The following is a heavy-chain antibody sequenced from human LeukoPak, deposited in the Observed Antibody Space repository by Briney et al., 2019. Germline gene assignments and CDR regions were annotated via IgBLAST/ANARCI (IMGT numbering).Heavy chain of an antibody. J-gene: IGHJ6*02. Sequence: SETLSLTCTVSGGSISSYYWSWIRQPAGKGLEWIGRIYTSGSTNYNPSLKSRVTMSVDTSKNQFSLKLSSVAAADTAVYYCARDQSVHCSSTSCYAGMDVWGQGTTVTVSS. V-gene: IGHV4-4*07. CDR3: ARDQSVHCSSTSCYAGMDV. CDR1: GGSISSYY. D-gene: IGHD2-2*01. CDR2: IYTSGST.